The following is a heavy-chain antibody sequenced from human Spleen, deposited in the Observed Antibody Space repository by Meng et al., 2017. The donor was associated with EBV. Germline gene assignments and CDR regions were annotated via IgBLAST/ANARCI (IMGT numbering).Heavy chain of an antibody. V-gene: IGHV4-61*01. J-gene: IGHJ4*02. CDR2: IYHGGST. Sequence: QVQPPEAGPGLVKPSETLSRTCSVSGGSVSSGSYYWSWIRQPPGKGLEWIAEIYHGGSTNYNPSLKSRVTISIDKSKNQFSLRLSSVTAADTAVYFCARTESLAVAGSLGYWGQGTLVTVSS. CDR3: ARTESLAVAGSLGY. D-gene: IGHD6-19*01. CDR1: GGSVSSGSYY.